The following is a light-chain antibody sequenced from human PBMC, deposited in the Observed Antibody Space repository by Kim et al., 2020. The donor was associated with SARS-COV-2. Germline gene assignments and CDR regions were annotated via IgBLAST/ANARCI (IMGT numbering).Light chain of an antibody. Sequence: IQMTQSPSSLSASLGDRVTINCRASQSIRNNLNWYQQKLGKAPKLLIYGASNLQSGAPSRFSGSGSGTDFTLTISSLQPEDVATYYCQQSHSTLTFGGGTKVEIK. V-gene: IGKV1-39*01. J-gene: IGKJ4*01. CDR2: GAS. CDR3: QQSHSTLT. CDR1: QSIRNN.